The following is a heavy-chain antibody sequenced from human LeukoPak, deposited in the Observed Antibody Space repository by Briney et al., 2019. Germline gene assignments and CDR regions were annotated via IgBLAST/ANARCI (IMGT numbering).Heavy chain of an antibody. CDR2: ISGSGGST. J-gene: IGHJ4*02. Sequence: PGGSLRLSCAASGFTFSSYAMSWVRQAPGKGLEWVSAISGSGGSTYYADSVKGRFTISRGNSKNTLYLQMNSLRAEDTAVYYCAKDGVLAVAGTGGGQGTLVTVSS. V-gene: IGHV3-23*01. CDR3: AKDGVLAVAGTG. D-gene: IGHD6-19*01. CDR1: GFTFSSYA.